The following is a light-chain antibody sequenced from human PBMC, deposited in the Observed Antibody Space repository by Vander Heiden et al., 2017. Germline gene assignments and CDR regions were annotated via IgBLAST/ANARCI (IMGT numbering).Light chain of an antibody. J-gene: IGKJ2*01. CDR3: QQSNNYPYT. CDR1: QSISSY. V-gene: IGKV1-39*01. CDR2: AAS. Sequence: DIQMTQSPSTLSASVGDRVTITCRASQSISSYLHWYQQKPGKAPKLLIYAASSLQSGVPSRFSPSGSGTDFTLTINSLQPDDFATYYCQQSNNYPYTFGQGTKLEIK.